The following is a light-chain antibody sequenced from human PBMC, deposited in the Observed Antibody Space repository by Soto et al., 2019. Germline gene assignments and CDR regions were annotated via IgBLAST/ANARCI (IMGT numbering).Light chain of an antibody. V-gene: IGKV3-20*01. J-gene: IGKJ1*01. CDR1: QSVSTNY. Sequence: EMVLTQSPGTLSLSPGERATLSCRGSQSVSTNYLAWYQQKPGQAPRLLIYGASSRATGISDRFSGSGSGTDFTLTISRLEPEDFAVYYCQQYGSSPRTFGQGTKVDIK. CDR2: GAS. CDR3: QQYGSSPRT.